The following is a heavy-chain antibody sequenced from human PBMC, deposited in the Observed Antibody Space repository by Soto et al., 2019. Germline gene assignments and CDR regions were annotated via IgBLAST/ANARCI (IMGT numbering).Heavy chain of an antibody. CDR1: GGSISSGGYY. Sequence: QVQLQESGPGLVKPSQTLSLTCTVSGGSISSGGYYWTWIRQHPGKGLEWIGYIYYGGSTSYHPSLKSRVTISVDTSKNQFSLKLRSVTAADTAVYYCARYSGSYFYYWGQGTLVTVSS. J-gene: IGHJ4*02. D-gene: IGHD1-26*01. V-gene: IGHV4-31*03. CDR3: ARYSGSYFYY. CDR2: IYYGGST.